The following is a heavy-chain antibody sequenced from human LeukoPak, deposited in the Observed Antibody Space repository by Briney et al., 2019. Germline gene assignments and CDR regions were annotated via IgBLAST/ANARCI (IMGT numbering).Heavy chain of an antibody. D-gene: IGHD6-6*01. CDR3: ARDRKGSSSTFDY. Sequence: PGGSLRLSCAASGFTFSSYAKHWVRHAPGKGLEWVAVISYDGSNKYYADSVKGRFTISRDNSKNTLYLQMNSLRAEDTAVYYCARDRKGSSSTFDYWGQGTLVTVSS. CDR1: GFTFSSYA. CDR2: ISYDGSNK. J-gene: IGHJ4*02. V-gene: IGHV3-30-3*01.